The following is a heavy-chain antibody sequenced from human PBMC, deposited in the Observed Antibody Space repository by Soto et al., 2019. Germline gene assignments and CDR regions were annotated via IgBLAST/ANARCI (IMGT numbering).Heavy chain of an antibody. CDR2: ISAYNGNT. D-gene: IGHD6-13*01. CDR3: ARGIAAAGKGWFDP. J-gene: IGHJ5*02. CDR1: GYTFTSYG. V-gene: IGHV1-18*01. Sequence: ASVKVSCKASGYTFTSYGTSWVRQAPGQGLEWMGWISAYNGNTNYAQKLQGRVTMTTDTSTSTAYMELRSLRSDDTAVYYCARGIAAAGKGWFDPWGQRTLVTVSS.